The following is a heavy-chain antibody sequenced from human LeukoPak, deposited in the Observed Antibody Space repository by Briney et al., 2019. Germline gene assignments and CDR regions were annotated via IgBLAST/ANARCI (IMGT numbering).Heavy chain of an antibody. J-gene: IGHJ5*02. CDR2: INSDGSST. Sequence: GGSLRLSCAASGFTFSSYWMHWVRQAPGKGLVWVSRINSDGSSTSHADSVKGRFTISRDNAKNTLYLQMNSLRAEDTAVYYCARDGSSWYNWFDPWGQGTLVTVSS. CDR3: ARDGSSWYNWFDP. CDR1: GFTFSSYW. V-gene: IGHV3-74*01. D-gene: IGHD6-13*01.